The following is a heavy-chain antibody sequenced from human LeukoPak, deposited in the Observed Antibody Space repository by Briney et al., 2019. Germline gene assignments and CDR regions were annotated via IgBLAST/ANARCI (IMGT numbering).Heavy chain of an antibody. V-gene: IGHV4-61*02. CDR1: GGSISSGSYY. D-gene: IGHD3-16*01. Sequence: SQTLSLTCTVSGGSISSGSYYWSWIRQPAGKGLEWIGRIYTSGSTNYNPSLKSRVTISVDTSKNQFSLKLSSVTAADTAVYYCARSVPWGSWFDPWGQGTLVTVSS. CDR3: ARSVPWGSWFDP. CDR2: IYTSGST. J-gene: IGHJ5*02.